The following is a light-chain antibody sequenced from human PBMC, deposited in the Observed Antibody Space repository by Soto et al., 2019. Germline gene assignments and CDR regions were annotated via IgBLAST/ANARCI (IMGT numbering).Light chain of an antibody. CDR3: SSYTRSSAPYV. J-gene: IGLJ1*01. CDR2: AVS. V-gene: IGLV2-14*01. Sequence: QSVLTQPASVSGSPGQSITISCTGTSSDVGAYNYVSWYQQHPGEAPKLMIYAVSNRPSGVSNRFSGSKSGNTASLTISGLQAEDEADYYCSSYTRSSAPYVSGTGTKVT. CDR1: SSDVGAYNY.